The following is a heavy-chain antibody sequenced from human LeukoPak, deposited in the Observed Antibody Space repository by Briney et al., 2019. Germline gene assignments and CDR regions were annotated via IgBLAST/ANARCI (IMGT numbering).Heavy chain of an antibody. CDR1: GFTFSNYG. D-gene: IGHD6-13*01. CDR3: ARGYGVAAGKLYYYYGMDV. CDR2: IWYDGTNK. Sequence: PGRSLRLSCAASGFTFSNYGMHWVRQAPGKGLEWVAVIWYDGTNKYYADSVKGRFTISRDNSKNTLYLQMNSLRAEDTAVYYCARGYGVAAGKLYYYYGMDVWGQGTTVTVSS. V-gene: IGHV3-33*01. J-gene: IGHJ6*02.